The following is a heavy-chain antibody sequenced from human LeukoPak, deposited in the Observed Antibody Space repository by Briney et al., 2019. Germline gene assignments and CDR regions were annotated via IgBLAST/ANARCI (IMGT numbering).Heavy chain of an antibody. CDR1: GGSISSRTYY. J-gene: IGHJ3*02. Sequence: SETLSLTCTVSGGSISSRTYYWSWIRQHPGKGLEWIGYIYYSGSTYYNPSLKSRLSISVDTSKNHFSLKLSSVTAADTAVYFCARDRRGLDFYDAFDIWGQGTMVTVPS. CDR2: IYYSGST. CDR3: ARDRRGLDFYDAFDI. D-gene: IGHD2/OR15-2a*01. V-gene: IGHV4-31*03.